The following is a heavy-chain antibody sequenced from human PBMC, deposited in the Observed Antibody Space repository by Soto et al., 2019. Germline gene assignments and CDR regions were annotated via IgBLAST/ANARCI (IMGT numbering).Heavy chain of an antibody. CDR2: ISSSSTTK. V-gene: IGHV3-48*01. CDR1: GFTFSSYS. CDR3: ARDGCSGSNCLNWFDP. J-gene: IGHJ5*02. D-gene: IGHD2-15*01. Sequence: EVQLVESGGGLVQPGGSLRLSCAASGFTFSSYSMNWVRQAPGKGLEWVSYISSSSTTKYYAYAVKGRFPISRDNAKNSLYLQMNSLRAEDTAVYYCARDGCSGSNCLNWFDPWGQGTLVTVSS.